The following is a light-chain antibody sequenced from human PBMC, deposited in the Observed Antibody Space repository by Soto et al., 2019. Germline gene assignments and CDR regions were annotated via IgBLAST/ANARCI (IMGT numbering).Light chain of an antibody. CDR1: QSVSSN. Sequence: DIVMTQSPATLSVSPGERATLSCKTSQSVSSNLAWYHQKPGQAPRLLIHGTSTRATGIPATFIGSGSGTEVSLTISSLQSEDFAVDYCQQYNTWPLTFGGGTKVEIK. J-gene: IGKJ4*01. CDR3: QQYNTWPLT. CDR2: GTS. V-gene: IGKV3-15*01.